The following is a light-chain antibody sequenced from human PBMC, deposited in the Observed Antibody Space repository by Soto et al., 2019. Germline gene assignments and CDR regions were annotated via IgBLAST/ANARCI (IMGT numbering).Light chain of an antibody. CDR2: EVS. CDR1: SSDVGGYNY. CDR3: TSHAGSNNYV. J-gene: IGLJ1*01. Sequence: QSALTQPPSASGSPGQSVTISCTGTSSDVGGYNYVSWYQQHPGKAPKLIISEVSKRPSGVPDRFSGSKSGNTASLTVSGLQAEDEADYSCTSHAGSNNYVFGTGTKVTVL. V-gene: IGLV2-8*01.